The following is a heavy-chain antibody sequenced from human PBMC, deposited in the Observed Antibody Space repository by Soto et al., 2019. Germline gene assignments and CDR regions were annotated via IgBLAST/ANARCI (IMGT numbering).Heavy chain of an antibody. V-gene: IGHV4-34*01. CDR1: GGSLSGYY. CDR2: INHSGST. D-gene: IGHD3-22*01. Sequence: PSETLSLTCAVYGGSLSGYYWSWIRQPPGKGLEWIGEINHSGSTNYNPSLKSRVTISVDTSKNQFSLKLSSVTAADTAVYYCAQYYYDSSGPPTDYWGQGTLVTVSS. CDR3: AQYYYDSSGPPTDY. J-gene: IGHJ4*02.